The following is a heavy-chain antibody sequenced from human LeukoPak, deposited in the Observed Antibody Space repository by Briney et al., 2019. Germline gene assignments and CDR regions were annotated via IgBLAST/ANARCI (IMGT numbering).Heavy chain of an antibody. CDR3: ARDSGYPNWFDP. J-gene: IGHJ5*02. CDR1: GFTFSSYE. Sequence: GGSLRLSCAASGFTFSSYEMNWVRQAPGKGLEWVSAISGSGGSTYYADSVKGRFTISRDNAKNSLYLQMNSLRAEDTAVYYCARDSGYPNWFDPWGQGTLVTVSS. D-gene: IGHD3-10*01. V-gene: IGHV3-48*03. CDR2: ISGSGGST.